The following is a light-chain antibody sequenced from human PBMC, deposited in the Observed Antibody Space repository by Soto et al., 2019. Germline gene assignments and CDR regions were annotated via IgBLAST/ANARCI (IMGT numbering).Light chain of an antibody. CDR3: AAWDDSLGGYVV. J-gene: IGLJ2*01. CDR2: KNN. CDR1: YSNIGTNS. V-gene: IGLV1-47*01. Sequence: QPVLTQPPSASGTPGQRVTISCSGSYSNIGTNSVYWYQQLPGTAPKLLIYKNNQRPSGVPERISGSKSGTSASLAISGLRPEDEAEYHCAAWDDSLGGYVVFGGGTKVTVL.